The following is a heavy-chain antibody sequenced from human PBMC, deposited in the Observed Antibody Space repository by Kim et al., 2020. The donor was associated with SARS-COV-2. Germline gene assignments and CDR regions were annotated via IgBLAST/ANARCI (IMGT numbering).Heavy chain of an antibody. CDR1: GYTFSSYD. D-gene: IGHD3-10*01. J-gene: IGHJ4*02. CDR3: ARVVGSIDY. Sequence: ASVKVSCKASGYTFSSYDINWVRQATGQGLEWMGWINLTSGNTGYSQNFQGRLTMTKNNYISTAYMELTGLTSEDTAVYYCARVVGSIDYWGQGTLVTVS. V-gene: IGHV1-8*01. CDR2: INLTSGNT.